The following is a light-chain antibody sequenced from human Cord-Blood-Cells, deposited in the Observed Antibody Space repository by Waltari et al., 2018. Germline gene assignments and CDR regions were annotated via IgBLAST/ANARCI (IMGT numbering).Light chain of an antibody. CDR2: SNN. V-gene: IGLV1-44*01. CDR1: SSTIGSNT. J-gene: IGLJ2*01. CDR3: AAWDDSLNGVV. Sequence: QSVLTQPPSASGTPGQRVTISCSGSSSTIGSNTVNWYPQLPGTAPKLLIYSNNQRPSGVPDLFSGSKSGTSASLAISGLHSEDEADYYCAAWDDSLNGVVFGGGTKLTVL.